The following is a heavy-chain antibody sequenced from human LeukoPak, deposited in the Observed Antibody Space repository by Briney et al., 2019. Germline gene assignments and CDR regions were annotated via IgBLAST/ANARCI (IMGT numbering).Heavy chain of an antibody. D-gene: IGHD6-19*01. CDR2: ISSSSSYI. V-gene: IGHV3-21*01. Sequence: PGGSLRLSCAASGFTFSSYSMNWVRQAPGKGLEWVSSISSSSSYIYYADSVKGRFTISRDNAKNSLYLQMNSLRAEDTAVYYCARGGSWLVHSTASFTDYWGQGTLVTVSS. CDR1: GFTFSSYS. CDR3: ARGGSWLVHSTASFTDY. J-gene: IGHJ4*02.